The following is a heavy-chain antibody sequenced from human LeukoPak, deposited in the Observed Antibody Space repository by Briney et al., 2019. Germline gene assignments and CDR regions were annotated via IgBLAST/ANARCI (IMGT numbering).Heavy chain of an antibody. CDR1: GASISSGYC. CDR2: IHGTGNT. V-gene: IGHV4-38-2*01. J-gene: IGHJ4*02. CDR3: ASGSGHLFDD. D-gene: IGHD2-15*01. Sequence: SETLSLTCAVSGASISSGYCWSWVRQPPGKGLEWIASIHGTGNTYYNPSLKSRVTMSLDTSKNHFSLTLRSVTAADTAVYFCASGSGHLFDDWGQGTLVTVSS.